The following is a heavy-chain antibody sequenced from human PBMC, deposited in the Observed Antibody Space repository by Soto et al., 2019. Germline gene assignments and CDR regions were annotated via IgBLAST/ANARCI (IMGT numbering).Heavy chain of an antibody. Sequence: ASVKVSCKASGYSFTSYDINWVRQATGQGLEWLGWINPNSGSTGYAQNFQGRVSMTRDTSINTAYLELSNLRFDDTAVYYCTSVFGDDASRAFDTWGQGTTVTVS. V-gene: IGHV1-8*01. CDR3: TSVFGDDASRAFDT. CDR1: GYSFTSYD. D-gene: IGHD4-17*01. J-gene: IGHJ3*02. CDR2: INPNSGST.